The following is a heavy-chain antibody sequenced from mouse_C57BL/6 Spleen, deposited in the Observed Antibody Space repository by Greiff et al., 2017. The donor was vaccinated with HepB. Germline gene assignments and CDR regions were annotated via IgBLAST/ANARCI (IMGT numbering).Heavy chain of an antibody. CDR1: GYAFSSSW. D-gene: IGHD2-4*01. Sequence: QVQLKQSGPELVKPGASVKISCKASGYAFSSSWMNWVKQRPGKGLEWIGRIYPGDGDTNYNGKFKGKATLTADKSSSTAYMQLSSLTSEDSAVYFCARRIYYDYDGYYAMDYWGQGTSVTVSS. CDR3: ARRIYYDYDGYYAMDY. CDR2: IYPGDGDT. J-gene: IGHJ4*01. V-gene: IGHV1-82*01.